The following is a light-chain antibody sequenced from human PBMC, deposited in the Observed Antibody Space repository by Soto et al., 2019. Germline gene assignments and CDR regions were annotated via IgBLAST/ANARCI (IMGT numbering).Light chain of an antibody. Sequence: QSVLTQPASVSGSPGQSITISCTGTSSDIGLYEYVSWYQQHPGKAPKLMIYEVSNRPSGVSNRFSGSKSGNTASLTISGLQAEDEADYYCSSYTRSTSLYVFGTGTKLTVL. CDR3: SSYTRSTSLYV. J-gene: IGLJ1*01. CDR1: SSDIGLYEY. V-gene: IGLV2-14*01. CDR2: EVS.